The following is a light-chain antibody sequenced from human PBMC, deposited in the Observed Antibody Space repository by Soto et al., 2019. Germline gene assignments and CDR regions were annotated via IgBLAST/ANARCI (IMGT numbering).Light chain of an antibody. J-gene: IGKJ5*01. CDR1: QSVSSSY. V-gene: IGKV3-20*01. Sequence: EIVLTQSPGTLSLSPGERATLSCRASQSVSSSYLAWYQQKPGQAPRLLIYGASGRATGIPDRFSGSGSGTDFTLTINRLEPEDCAVYYCQQYGSSPPVTFGQGPLLEIK. CDR2: GAS. CDR3: QQYGSSPPVT.